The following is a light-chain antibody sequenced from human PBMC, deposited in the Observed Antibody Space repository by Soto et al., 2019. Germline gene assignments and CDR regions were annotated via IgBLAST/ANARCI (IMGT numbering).Light chain of an antibody. V-gene: IGKV1-5*01. CDR3: QQYQTYAT. CDR2: DAS. CDR1: QTIRIW. Sequence: DIQITQTPSTLSASVEARVTITFRASQTIRIWLAWYQQKPGKAPKALIYDASRLGSGVPSRFSGSGSGTEFTLTISSLQPDDFATYYCQQYQTYATFGQGTRLEIK. J-gene: IGKJ5*01.